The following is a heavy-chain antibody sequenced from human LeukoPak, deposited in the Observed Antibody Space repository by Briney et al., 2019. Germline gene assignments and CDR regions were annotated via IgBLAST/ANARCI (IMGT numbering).Heavy chain of an antibody. J-gene: IGHJ6*03. CDR2: ISGSGGST. Sequence: GGSLRLSCAASGFTFSSYAMSWVRQAPGKGLEWVSAISGSGGSTYYADSVKGRFTISRDNSKNTLYLQMNSLRAEDTAVYYCAKDREIVGATRYYYYYMDVWGKGTTVTVSS. D-gene: IGHD1-26*01. CDR1: GFTFSSYA. V-gene: IGHV3-23*01. CDR3: AKDREIVGATRYYYYYMDV.